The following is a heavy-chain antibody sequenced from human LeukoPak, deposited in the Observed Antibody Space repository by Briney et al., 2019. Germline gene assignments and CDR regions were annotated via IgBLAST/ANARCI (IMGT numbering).Heavy chain of an antibody. Sequence: ASVKVSGKASGYTFTGYYMHWVRQAPGQGLEWMGWINPNSGGTNYAQKFQGRVTMTRDTSISTAYMELSRLRSDDTAVYYCASSHKGAAVEDYWGQGTLVTVSS. J-gene: IGHJ4*02. V-gene: IGHV1-2*02. CDR3: ASSHKGAAVEDY. CDR1: GYTFTGYY. D-gene: IGHD6-13*01. CDR2: INPNSGGT.